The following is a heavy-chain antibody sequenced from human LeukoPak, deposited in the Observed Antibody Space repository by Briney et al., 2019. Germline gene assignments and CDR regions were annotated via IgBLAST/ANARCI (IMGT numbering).Heavy chain of an antibody. Sequence: PGGSLRLSCEASGFTISSYAMNWVRQAPGKGLEGVSTFSGSGHNTYYADSVKGRFTISRDNSKNTLYLQMHSLKTEDTAVYYCAKVDAAFVSGPFGHWGQGTLVTVSS. CDR1: GFTISSYA. V-gene: IGHV3-23*01. D-gene: IGHD5-18*01. J-gene: IGHJ4*02. CDR2: FSGSGHNT. CDR3: AKVDAAFVSGPFGH.